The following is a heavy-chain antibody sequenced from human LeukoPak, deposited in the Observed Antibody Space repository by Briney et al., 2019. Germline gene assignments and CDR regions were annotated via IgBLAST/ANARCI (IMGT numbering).Heavy chain of an antibody. CDR1: GYTLTELS. D-gene: IGHD4-17*01. CDR3: ATGSGDYMDY. CDR2: FDPEDGET. Sequence: GASVKVSCKVSGYTLTELSMHWVQQAPGKGLEWTGGFDPEDGETIYAQKFQGRVTMTEDTSTATAYMEPSSLRSEATAVYYGATGSGDYMDYWGQGTLVTVSS. V-gene: IGHV1-24*01. J-gene: IGHJ4*02.